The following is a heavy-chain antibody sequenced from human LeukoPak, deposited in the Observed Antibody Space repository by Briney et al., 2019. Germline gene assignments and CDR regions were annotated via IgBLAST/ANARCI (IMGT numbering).Heavy chain of an antibody. Sequence: GGSLRLSCAASGFTFSSYVMNWVRQAPGKGLEWVSAISGSGGSTFYADSVKGRFTISRDNSKNTLYLQMNSLRAEDTAVYYCARGGSYLSAFDIWGQGTMVTVSS. J-gene: IGHJ3*02. CDR1: GFTFSSYV. V-gene: IGHV3-23*01. CDR2: ISGSGGST. CDR3: ARGGSYLSAFDI. D-gene: IGHD1-26*01.